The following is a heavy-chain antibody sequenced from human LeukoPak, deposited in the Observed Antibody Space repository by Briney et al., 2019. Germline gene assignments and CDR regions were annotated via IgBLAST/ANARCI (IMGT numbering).Heavy chain of an antibody. CDR3: AKGSRGDTATVRSYFDY. CDR1: GFTFGSYG. D-gene: IGHD5-18*01. CDR2: IRYDGSNK. Sequence: GGSLRLSCAASGFTFGSYGMHWVRQAPGKGLEWVAFIRYDGSNKYYADTVKGRFTISRDNSKTTLYLQMNSLRAEDTAVYYCAKGSRGDTATVRSYFDYWGQGTLVTVSS. V-gene: IGHV3-30*02. J-gene: IGHJ4*02.